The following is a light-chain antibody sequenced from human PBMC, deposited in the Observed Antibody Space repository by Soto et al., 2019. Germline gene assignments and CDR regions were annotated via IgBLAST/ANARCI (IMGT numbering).Light chain of an antibody. Sequence: QSALTQSASVSGSPVQSITISCTGTSSDVGGYKYVSWYQQHPGKAPKLIIYDVSNRPSGVSTRFSGSKSGNTASLTISGLQAEDEADYSCSSYTSTNSWVFGGGTKLTVL. J-gene: IGLJ3*02. CDR2: DVS. CDR3: SSYTSTNSWV. V-gene: IGLV2-14*01. CDR1: SSDVGGYKY.